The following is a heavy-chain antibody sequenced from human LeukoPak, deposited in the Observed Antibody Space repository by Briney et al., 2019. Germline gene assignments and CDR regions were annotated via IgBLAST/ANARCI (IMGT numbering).Heavy chain of an antibody. CDR2: INHSGST. J-gene: IGHJ4*02. Sequence: SSETLSLTCAVYGGSFSGYYWSWIRQPPGKGLEWIGEINHSGSTNYNPSLKSRVTISVDTSKNQSSLKLSSVTAADTAVYYCARQAAAGTWVDYWGQGTLVTVSS. V-gene: IGHV4-34*01. D-gene: IGHD6-13*01. CDR1: GGSFSGYY. CDR3: ARQAAAGTWVDY.